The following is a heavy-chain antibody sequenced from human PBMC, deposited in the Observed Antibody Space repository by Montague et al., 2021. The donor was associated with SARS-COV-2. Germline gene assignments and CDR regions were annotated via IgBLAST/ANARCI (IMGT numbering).Heavy chain of an antibody. J-gene: IGHJ4*02. D-gene: IGHD1-26*01. CDR1: GFSLSTSGVG. V-gene: IGHV2-5*02. CDR3: AHRRLHTGSFDY. CDR2: IYWDDDK. Sequence: PALVKPTQTLALTCTFSGFSLSTSGVGVGWIRQPPGKALERLALIYWDDDKRYSPSLKSRLTITKDTSKNQVVLTVTNMDPVDTATYYCAHRRLHTGSFDYWGQGALVTVSS.